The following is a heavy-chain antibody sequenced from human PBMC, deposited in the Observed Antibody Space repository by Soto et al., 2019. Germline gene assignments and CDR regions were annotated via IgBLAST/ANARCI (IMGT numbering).Heavy chain of an antibody. CDR3: ARDQFGYCSGGSCYSVRPAYSFDY. D-gene: IGHD2-15*01. CDR2: ISYDGSNK. CDR1: GFTFSSYA. Sequence: GGSLRLSCAASGFTFSSYAMHWVRQAPGKGLEWVAVISYDGSNKYYADSVKGRFTISRDNSKNTLYLQMNSLRAEDTAVYYCARDQFGYCSGGSCYSVRPAYSFDYWGQGTLVTVSS. J-gene: IGHJ4*02. V-gene: IGHV3-30-3*01.